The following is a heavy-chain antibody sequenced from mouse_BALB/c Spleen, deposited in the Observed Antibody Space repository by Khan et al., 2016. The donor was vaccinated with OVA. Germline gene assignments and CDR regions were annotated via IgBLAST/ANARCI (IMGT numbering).Heavy chain of an antibody. V-gene: IGHV1-4*01. CDR1: GYIFTSYM. J-gene: IGHJ3*01. Sequence: QVQLQQSGAELARPWASVKMSCKASGYIFTSYMMNWVKQRPGQGLEWIGDINPSSDYNKYNQKFKDKATLTADKSSSTAYMQLSSLTSEDSAVYYCARGGYGSFGYWGQGTLVTVSA. CDR2: INPSSDYN. D-gene: IGHD1-1*01. CDR3: ARGGYGSFGY.